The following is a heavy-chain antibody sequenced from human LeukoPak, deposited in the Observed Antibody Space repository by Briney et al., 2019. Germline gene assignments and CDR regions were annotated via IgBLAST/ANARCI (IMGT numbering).Heavy chain of an antibody. CDR2: IYSAGNT. Sequence: GGSLRLSCAASGFTVSTSYMNWVRQAPGRGLEWLSVIYSAGNTFHPDSLKGRFTISRDNSKNKLYLQMNSLRAEDTAVYYCARGTGFAFDLWGQGTVVTVSS. D-gene: IGHD1-1*01. CDR1: GFTVSTSY. CDR3: ARGTGFAFDL. V-gene: IGHV3-53*01. J-gene: IGHJ3*01.